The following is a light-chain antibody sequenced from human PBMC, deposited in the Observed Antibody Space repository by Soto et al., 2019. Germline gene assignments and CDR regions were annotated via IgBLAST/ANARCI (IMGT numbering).Light chain of an antibody. J-gene: IGLJ1*01. CDR3: CSNDAGSTYV. V-gene: IGLV2-23*01. Sequence: QSALTQPASVSGSPGQSITISCTGTSSDIGSHHLVSWYQQYPGKAPQLIIFEASKRPSGVSNRFSGSKSGITASLTISGLQDEEEADYYCCSNDAGSTYVFGTGTKVTV. CDR2: EAS. CDR1: SSDIGSHHL.